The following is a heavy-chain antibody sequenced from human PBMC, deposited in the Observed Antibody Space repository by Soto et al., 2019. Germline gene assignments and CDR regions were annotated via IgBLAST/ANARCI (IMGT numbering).Heavy chain of an antibody. CDR3: ARDRGYCSGGTCYSVLDY. CDR1: GFTFSSYG. V-gene: IGHV3-30*03. J-gene: IGHJ4*02. CDR2: ISYDGSNK. Sequence: GGSLRLSCAASGFTFSSYGMHWVRQAPGKGLEWVAVISYDGSNKYYADSVKGRFTISRDNSKNTLYLQMNSLRAEDTAVYYCARDRGYCSGGTCYSVLDYWGQGTLVTVSS. D-gene: IGHD2-15*01.